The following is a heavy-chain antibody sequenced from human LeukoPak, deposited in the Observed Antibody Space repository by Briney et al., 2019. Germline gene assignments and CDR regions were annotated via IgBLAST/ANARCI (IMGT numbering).Heavy chain of an antibody. V-gene: IGHV3-7*01. CDR1: GFTFSNYW. J-gene: IGHJ4*02. D-gene: IGHD6-13*01. CDR3: ASGRQLGY. Sequence: GGSLRLSCAASGFTFSNYWMSWVRQAPGKGLERVASIKEDGSEKYYVDSVKGRFTISRDNARNSLYLQMNSLRAEDTAVYYCASGRQLGYWGQGTLVTVSS. CDR2: IKEDGSEK.